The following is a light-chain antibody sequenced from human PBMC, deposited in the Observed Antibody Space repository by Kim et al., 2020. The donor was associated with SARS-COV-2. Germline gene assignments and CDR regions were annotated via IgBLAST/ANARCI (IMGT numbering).Light chain of an antibody. CDR1: NLGDKY. J-gene: IGLJ2*01. CDR2: QDN. Sequence: GSPGQTALPTGSGDNLGDKYACWYQQKPGQSPVLVIYQDNKRPSGIPERFSGSNSGNTATLTISGTQAMDEADYYCQAWDSSTVVFGGGTQLTVL. CDR3: QAWDSSTVV. V-gene: IGLV3-1*01.